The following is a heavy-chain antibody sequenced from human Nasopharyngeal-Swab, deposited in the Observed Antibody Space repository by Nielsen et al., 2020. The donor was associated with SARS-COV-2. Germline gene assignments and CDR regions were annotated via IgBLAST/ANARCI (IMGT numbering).Heavy chain of an antibody. CDR1: GGSISSSSYY. CDR3: ARRGGLFGVVSRSMFDP. V-gene: IGHV4-39*01. CDR2: IYYSGST. Sequence: SETLSLTCTVSGGSISSSSYYWGWIRQPPGKGLEWIGSIYYSGSTYYNPSLKSRVTISVDTSKNQFSLKLSSVTAADTAVYYCARRGGLFGVVSRSMFDPWGQGTLVTVSS. J-gene: IGHJ5*02. D-gene: IGHD3-3*01.